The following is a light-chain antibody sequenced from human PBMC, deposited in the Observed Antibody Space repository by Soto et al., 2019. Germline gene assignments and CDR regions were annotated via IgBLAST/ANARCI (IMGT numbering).Light chain of an antibody. CDR1: SSDVGGYNY. Sequence: QSALTQPASVSGSPGQSITISCTGTSSDVGGYNYVSWYQQHPGKAPNLMIYEVSHRPSGVSNRFSGSKSGNTASLTISGLQAEDEADYYCSSYTSSSTGVFGTGTKVTVL. J-gene: IGLJ1*01. CDR3: SSYTSSSTGV. CDR2: EVS. V-gene: IGLV2-14*01.